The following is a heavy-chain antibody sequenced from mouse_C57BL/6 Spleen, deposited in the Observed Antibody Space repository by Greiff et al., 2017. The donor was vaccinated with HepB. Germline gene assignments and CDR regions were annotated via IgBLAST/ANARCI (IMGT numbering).Heavy chain of an antibody. Sequence: SDAELVKPGASVKISCKVSGYTFTDHTIHWMKQRPEQGLEWIGYIYPRDGSTKYNEKFKGKATLTADKSSSTAYMQLNSLTSEDSAVYFCASGGANWDGSMDYWGQGTSVTVSS. CDR1: GYTFTDHT. D-gene: IGHD4-1*01. CDR2: IYPRDGST. CDR3: ASGGANWDGSMDY. V-gene: IGHV1-78*01. J-gene: IGHJ4*01.